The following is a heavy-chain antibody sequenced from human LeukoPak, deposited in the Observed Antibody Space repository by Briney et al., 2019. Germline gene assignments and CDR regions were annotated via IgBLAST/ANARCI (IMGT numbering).Heavy chain of an antibody. CDR2: ISGSGGST. V-gene: IGHV3-23*01. CDR1: GFTFSSYG. D-gene: IGHD5-24*01. CDR3: TRWLQSLEH. Sequence: PGGSLRLSCAAPGFTFSSYGMSWVRQAPGKGLEWVSAISGSGGSTYYADSVKGRFTISRDNSKNTLYLQMNSLRAEDTAVYYCTRWLQSLEHWGQGTLVSVSS. J-gene: IGHJ4*02.